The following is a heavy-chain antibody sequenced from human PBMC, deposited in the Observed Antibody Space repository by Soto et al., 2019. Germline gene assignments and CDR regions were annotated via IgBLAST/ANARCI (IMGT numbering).Heavy chain of an antibody. J-gene: IGHJ4*02. CDR3: ARGVVPAAPLDY. CDR1: GFTFSSYS. CDR2: ISSSSSYI. Sequence: EVQLVESGGGLVKPGGSLRLSCAASGFTFSSYSMNWVRQAPGKGLEWVSSISSSSSYIYYADSVKGRFTISRDNAKNSLYLQMNSLRAEDTAVYYCARGVVPAAPLDYWGQGTLVTVSS. V-gene: IGHV3-21*01. D-gene: IGHD2-2*01.